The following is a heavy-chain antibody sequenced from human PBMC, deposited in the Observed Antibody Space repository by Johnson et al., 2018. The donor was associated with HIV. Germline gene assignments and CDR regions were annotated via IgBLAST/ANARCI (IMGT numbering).Heavy chain of an antibody. D-gene: IGHD6-13*01. Sequence: VQLVESGGGLVQPGRSLRLSCAASGFTFDDYAMHWVRQAPGTGLEWVSGISWNSGSIGYADSVQGRFTISRDNAKNSLYLQMNSLRAEDTALYYCAKDMRISSTGAFDIGGQGTMVTVSS. V-gene: IGHV3-9*01. J-gene: IGHJ3*02. CDR1: GFTFDDYA. CDR2: ISWNSGSI. CDR3: AKDMRISSTGAFDI.